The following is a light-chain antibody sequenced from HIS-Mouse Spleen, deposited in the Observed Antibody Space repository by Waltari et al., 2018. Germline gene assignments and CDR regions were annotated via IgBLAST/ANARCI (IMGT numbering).Light chain of an antibody. V-gene: IGLV1-47*01. J-gene: IGLJ2*01. Sequence: QSVLTQPPSASGTPGQRVTISCSGSSSNIGSNYVSWYQQLPGTAPKPPIYRTKQRPSGVPDRFSGSKSGTSASLAISGLRSEDEADYYCAAWDDSLSGVFGGGTKLTVL. CDR2: RTK. CDR3: AAWDDSLSGV. CDR1: SSNIGSNY.